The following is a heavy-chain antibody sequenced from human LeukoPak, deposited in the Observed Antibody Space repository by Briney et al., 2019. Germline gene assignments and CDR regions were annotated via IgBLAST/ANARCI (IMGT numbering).Heavy chain of an antibody. Sequence: GRSLRLSCAASGFTFSSYAMHWVRQAPGKGLEWVAVISYDGSNKYYADSVKGRFTISRDNSKNTLYLQMNSLRAEDTAVYYCARDRAYGSGSGWGQGTLVTVSS. CDR3: ARDRAYGSGSG. CDR1: GFTFSSYA. V-gene: IGHV3-30-3*01. CDR2: ISYDGSNK. J-gene: IGHJ4*02. D-gene: IGHD3-10*01.